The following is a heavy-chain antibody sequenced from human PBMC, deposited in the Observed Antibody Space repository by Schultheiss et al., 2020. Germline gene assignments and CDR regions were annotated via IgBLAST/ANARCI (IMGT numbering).Heavy chain of an antibody. CDR2: INHSGST. Sequence: LRLSCAVYGGSFSGYYWSWIRQPPGKGLEWIGEINHSGSTNYNPSLKSRVTISVDTSKNQFSLKLSSVTAADTAVYYCARESYGDYETRIEYWGQGTLVTVSS. CDR3: ARESYGDYETRIEY. V-gene: IGHV4-34*09. CDR1: GGSFSGYY. J-gene: IGHJ4*02. D-gene: IGHD4-17*01.